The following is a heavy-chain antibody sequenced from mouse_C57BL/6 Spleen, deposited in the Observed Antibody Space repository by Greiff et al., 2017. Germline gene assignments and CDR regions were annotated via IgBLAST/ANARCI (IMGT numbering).Heavy chain of an antibody. CDR1: GYTFTSYG. D-gene: IGHD1-1*01. CDR3: ARGYGSRYDFDY. J-gene: IGHJ2*01. V-gene: IGHV1-81*01. CDR2: IYPRSGNT. Sequence: VQLQQSGAELARPGASVKLSCKASGYTFTSYGISWVKQRTGQGLEWIGEIYPRSGNTYYNEKFKGKATLTADKYSSTAYMELRSLTSEDTAVYVCARGYGSRYDFDYWGQGTTLTVSS.